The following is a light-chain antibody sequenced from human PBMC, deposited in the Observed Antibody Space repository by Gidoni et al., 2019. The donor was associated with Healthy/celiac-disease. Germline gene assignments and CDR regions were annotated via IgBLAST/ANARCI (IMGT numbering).Light chain of an antibody. Sequence: DIVMTQSPDSLAVSLGERATINCKSSQSVLYSSNNQNYLAWYQQKPGQPPKLLIYGASTQESGVPDRFSGSGSGTDFTITISSMQAEDVAFYYCQQYYSTPPTFGQGTKVEIK. CDR1: QSVLYSSNNQNY. J-gene: IGKJ1*01. V-gene: IGKV4-1*01. CDR3: QQYYSTPPT. CDR2: GAS.